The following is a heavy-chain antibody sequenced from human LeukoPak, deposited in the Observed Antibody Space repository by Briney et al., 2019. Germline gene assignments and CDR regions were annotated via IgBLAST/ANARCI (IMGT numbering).Heavy chain of an antibody. CDR3: TTDWAWLVG. V-gene: IGHV3-15*01. J-gene: IGHJ4*02. CDR2: IKSKTDGWTK. CDR1: GFTFSNAW. D-gene: IGHD6-19*01. Sequence: GGSLRFSCAASGFTFSNAWMSWVRQAPGKGLEWVGRIKSKTDGWTKDYAAPVKGRFNISRDDSKNTLYLQMNSLKTEDTAVYYCTTDWAWLVGWGQGTLVTVSS.